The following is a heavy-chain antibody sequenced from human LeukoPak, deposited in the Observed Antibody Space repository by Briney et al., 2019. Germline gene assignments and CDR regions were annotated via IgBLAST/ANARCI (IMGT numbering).Heavy chain of an antibody. J-gene: IGHJ5*02. CDR2: ISGDGKST. D-gene: IGHD1-26*01. V-gene: IGHV3-43*02. CDR3: AKGVRSGTYYNCFDP. Sequence: GGSLRLSCVTSGFTLDDYALHWVRHAPGKGLEWISLISGDGKSTYYADSVKGRFTISRDNSKNSLYLQMSSLRAEDTALYYCAKGVRSGTYYNCFDPWGQGTLVTVSS. CDR1: GFTLDDYA.